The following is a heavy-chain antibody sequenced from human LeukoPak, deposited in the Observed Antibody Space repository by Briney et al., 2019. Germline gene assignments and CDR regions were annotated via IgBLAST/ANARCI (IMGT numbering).Heavy chain of an antibody. CDR1: GGSISSYY. CDR2: IHYTGST. V-gene: IGHV4-59*12. J-gene: IGHJ4*02. CDR3: ARRLNYGYSSGWYYFDY. D-gene: IGHD6-19*01. Sequence: SETLSLTCTVSGGSISSYYWSWIRQSPGKGLECIGYIHYTGSTNYNPSLKSRVTISVDTSKNQFSLRLSSVTAADTAVYYCARRLNYGYSSGWYYFDYWGQGTLVTVSS.